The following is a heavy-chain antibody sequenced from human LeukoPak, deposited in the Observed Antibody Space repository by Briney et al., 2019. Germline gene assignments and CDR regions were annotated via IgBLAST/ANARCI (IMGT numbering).Heavy chain of an antibody. CDR2: ISAYNGNT. D-gene: IGHD3-9*01. J-gene: IGHJ5*02. CDR1: GGTFSSYG. Sequence: ASVKVSCKASGGTFSSYGISWVRQAPGQGLEWMGWISAYNGNTNYAQKLQGRVTMTTDTSTSTAYMELRSLRSDDTAVYYCARVLAYYDILTGRYYNNWFDPWGQGTLVTVSS. V-gene: IGHV1-18*01. CDR3: ARVLAYYDILTGRYYNNWFDP.